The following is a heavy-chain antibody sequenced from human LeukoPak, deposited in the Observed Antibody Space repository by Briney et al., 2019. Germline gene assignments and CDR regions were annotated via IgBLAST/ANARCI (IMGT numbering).Heavy chain of an antibody. CDR2: ISGSGGST. CDR3: ARRAGAYSHPYDY. V-gene: IGHV3-23*01. CDR1: GFTFSSYA. D-gene: IGHD4/OR15-4a*01. Sequence: GGSLRLSCAASGFTFSSYAMSWVRQAPGKGLEWVSAISGSGGSTYYADSVKGRFTISRDNAKNSLYLQMNSLRAEDTAVYYCARRAGAYSHPYDYWGQGTLVTVSS. J-gene: IGHJ4*02.